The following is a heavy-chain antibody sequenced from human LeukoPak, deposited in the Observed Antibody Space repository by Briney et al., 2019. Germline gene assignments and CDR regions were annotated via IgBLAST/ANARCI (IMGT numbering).Heavy chain of an antibody. CDR2: ISGSGGST. CDR3: ARRAGAYSHPYDY. V-gene: IGHV3-23*01. CDR1: GFTFSSYA. D-gene: IGHD4/OR15-4a*01. Sequence: GGSLRLSCAASGFTFSSYAMSWVRQAPGKGLEWVSAISGSGGSTYYADSVKGRFTISRDNAKNSLYLQMNSLRAEDTAVYYCARRAGAYSHPYDYWGQGTLVTVSS. J-gene: IGHJ4*02.